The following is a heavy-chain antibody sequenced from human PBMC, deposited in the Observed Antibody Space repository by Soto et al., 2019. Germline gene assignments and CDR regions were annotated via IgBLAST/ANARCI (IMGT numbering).Heavy chain of an antibody. V-gene: IGHV1-2*02. CDR1: GYIFTGYY. J-gene: IGHJ6*02. Sequence: ASVKVSCKASGYIFTGYYIHWVRQAPGQGPEWMGWINPNSGGTSYAQQFQGRVTITRDTSISTAYMELSRLRSDDTAIYYCARTRFDFWSGYSDYYYYGMDVWGQGTTVTVSS. D-gene: IGHD3-3*01. CDR2: INPNSGGT. CDR3: ARTRFDFWSGYSDYYYYGMDV.